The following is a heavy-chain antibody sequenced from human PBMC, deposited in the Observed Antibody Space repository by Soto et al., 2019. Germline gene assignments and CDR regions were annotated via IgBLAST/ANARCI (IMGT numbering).Heavy chain of an antibody. CDR2: INTNTGNP. CDR3: ARESSSSWLYYYYYGMDV. Sequence: QVQLVQSGSELKKPGASVKVSCKASGYTFTSYAMNWVRQAPGQGLEWMGWINTNTGNPTYAQGFTGRFVFSLDTXVXTGXLQICSLKAEDTAVYYCARESSSSWLYYYYYGMDVWGQGTTVTVSS. D-gene: IGHD6-13*01. V-gene: IGHV7-4-1*01. J-gene: IGHJ6*02. CDR1: GYTFTSYA.